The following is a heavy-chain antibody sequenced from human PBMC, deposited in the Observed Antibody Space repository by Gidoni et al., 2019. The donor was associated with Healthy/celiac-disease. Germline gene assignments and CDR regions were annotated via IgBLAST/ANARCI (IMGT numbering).Heavy chain of an antibody. Sequence: QVQLQQWGAGLLKPSETLSLTCAVYGGSFSGYYWSWIRQPPGKGLEWIGEINHSGSTNYNPSLKSRVTISVDTSKNQFSLKLSSVTAADTAVYYCARVGITIFGVVIRHFDYWGQGTLVTVSS. J-gene: IGHJ4*02. CDR1: GGSFSGYY. CDR2: INHSGST. D-gene: IGHD3-3*01. V-gene: IGHV4-34*01. CDR3: ARVGITIFGVVIRHFDY.